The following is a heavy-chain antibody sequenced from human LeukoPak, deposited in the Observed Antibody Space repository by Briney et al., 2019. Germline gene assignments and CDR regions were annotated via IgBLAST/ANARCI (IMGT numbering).Heavy chain of an antibody. CDR1: GFTFSSYA. J-gene: IGHJ4*02. D-gene: IGHD3-16*01. CDR2: ISGSGGNT. CDR3: AKGSYYYDSADYFDY. Sequence: PGGSLRLSCAASGFTFSSYAMSWVRQAPGKGLEWVSTISGSGGNTYYADSVKGRFTISRDNSKNTLYLQMSSLRAEDTAVYYCAKGSYYYDSADYFDYWAREPWSPSPQ. V-gene: IGHV3-23*01.